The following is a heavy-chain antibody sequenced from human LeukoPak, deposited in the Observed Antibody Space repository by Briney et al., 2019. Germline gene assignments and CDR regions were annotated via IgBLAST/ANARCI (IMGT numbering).Heavy chain of an antibody. J-gene: IGHJ3*02. CDR1: GGSISSYY. D-gene: IGHD3-3*01. CDR2: IYSSGST. CDR3: ARDGYDFWSGHPGGAFDI. Sequence: SETLSLTCTVSGGSISSYYWSWIRQPAGKGLEWIGRIYSSGSTNYNPSLKSRVTMSVDTSKNQFSLKLSSVTAADTAVYYCARDGYDFWSGHPGGAFDIWGQGTMVTVSS. V-gene: IGHV4-4*07.